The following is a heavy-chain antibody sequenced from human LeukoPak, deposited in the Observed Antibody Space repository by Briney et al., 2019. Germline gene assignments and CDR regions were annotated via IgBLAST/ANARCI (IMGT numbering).Heavy chain of an antibody. Sequence: GGSLRLSCAASGFIFSSYSMNWVRQAPGKGLEWVSYISSSSTIYYPDSVKGRFTISRDNAKNSLYLQMNSLRAEDTAVYYCARDPAWVPAAFDYWGQGTLVTVS. CDR1: GFIFSSYS. CDR2: ISSSSTI. J-gene: IGHJ4*02. D-gene: IGHD2-2*01. CDR3: ARDPAWVPAAFDY. V-gene: IGHV3-48*01.